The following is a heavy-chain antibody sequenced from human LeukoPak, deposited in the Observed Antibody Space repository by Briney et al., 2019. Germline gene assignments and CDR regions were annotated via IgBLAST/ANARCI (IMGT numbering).Heavy chain of an antibody. V-gene: IGHV3-30*18. D-gene: IGHD2-15*01. CDR3: AKEGRYCSGGSCYSGFYFDY. Sequence: GGSLRLSCAASGFTFSSYGMHWVRQAPGKGLEWVAVISYDGSNKYYADSVKGRFTISRDNSKNTLYLQMNSLRAEDTAVYYCAKEGRYCSGGSCYSGFYFDYWGQGTLVTVSS. CDR2: ISYDGSNK. CDR1: GFTFSSYG. J-gene: IGHJ4*02.